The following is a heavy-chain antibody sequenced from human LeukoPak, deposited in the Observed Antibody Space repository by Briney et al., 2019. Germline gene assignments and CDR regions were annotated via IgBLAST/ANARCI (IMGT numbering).Heavy chain of an antibody. CDR3: ARDGRMYDKSGFYYFDY. CDR2: IHHSGST. Sequence: SETLSLTCAVSGASISSYYWNWIRQPSGKGLEWIGYIHHSGSTNSNPSLKSRVTMSVDTSKRQFSLRLSSVTVADTAVYYCARDGRMYDKSGFYYFDYWGQGTLATVSS. V-gene: IGHV4-59*01. J-gene: IGHJ4*02. D-gene: IGHD3-22*01. CDR1: GASISSYY.